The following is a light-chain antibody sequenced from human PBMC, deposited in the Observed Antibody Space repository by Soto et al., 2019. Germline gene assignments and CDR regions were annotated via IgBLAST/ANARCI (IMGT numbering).Light chain of an antibody. Sequence: AIRMTQSPSSFSASTGDRLTITCRASQGISSYLAWYQQKPGKAPKLLIYAASTLQTGVPSRFSSSGSGTDFTLTISCLQSEDFATYYCQQYYTYPWTFGQGTKVEIK. V-gene: IGKV1-8*01. CDR1: QGISSY. CDR3: QQYYTYPWT. CDR2: AAS. J-gene: IGKJ1*01.